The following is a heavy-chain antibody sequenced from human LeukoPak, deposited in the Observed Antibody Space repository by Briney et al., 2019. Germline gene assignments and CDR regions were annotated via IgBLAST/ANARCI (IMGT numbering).Heavy chain of an antibody. D-gene: IGHD2-2*01. CDR1: GGSISTYY. CDR2: INHSGST. J-gene: IGHJ4*02. V-gene: IGHV4-34*01. Sequence: SETLSLTCTVSGGSISTYYWSWIRQPPGKGLEWIGEINHSGSTNYNPSLKSRVTISVDTSKNQFSLKLSSVTAADTAVYYCARHQTRHCSSTSCYVWSSGYNRYYFDYWGQGTLVTVSS. CDR3: ARHQTRHCSSTSCYVWSSGYNRYYFDY.